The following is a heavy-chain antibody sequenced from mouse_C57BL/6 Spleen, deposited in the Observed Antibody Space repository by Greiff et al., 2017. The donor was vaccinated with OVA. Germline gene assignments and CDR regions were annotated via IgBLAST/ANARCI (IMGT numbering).Heavy chain of an antibody. CDR2: IYPGNSDT. CDR1: GYTFTSYW. V-gene: IGHV1-5*01. CDR3: TIRASNWGYFDY. D-gene: IGHD4-1*01. Sequence: EVQRVESGTVLARPGASVKMSCKTSGYTFTSYWMHWVKQRPGQGLEWIGAIYPGNSDTSYNQKFKGKAKLTAVTSASTAYMELSSLTNEDSAVYYCTIRASNWGYFDYWGQGTTLTVSS. J-gene: IGHJ2*01.